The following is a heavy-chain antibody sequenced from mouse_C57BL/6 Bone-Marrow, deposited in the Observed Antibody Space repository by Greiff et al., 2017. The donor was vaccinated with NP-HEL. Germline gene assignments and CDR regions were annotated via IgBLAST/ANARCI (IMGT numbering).Heavy chain of an antibody. CDR1: GYTFTSYW. Sequence: QVQLQQPGAELVKPGASVKLSCKASGYTFTSYWMQWVKQRPGQGLEWIGEIDPSDSYTNYNQKFKGKATLTVDTSSSTAYIQLSSLTSEDSAVYYCARGIYGAWFAYWGQGTLVTVSA. J-gene: IGHJ3*01. V-gene: IGHV1-50*01. CDR2: IDPSDSYT. D-gene: IGHD1-1*02. CDR3: ARGIYGAWFAY.